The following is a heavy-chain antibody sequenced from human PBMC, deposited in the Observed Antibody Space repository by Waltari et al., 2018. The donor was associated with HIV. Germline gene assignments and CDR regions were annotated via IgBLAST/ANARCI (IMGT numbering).Heavy chain of an antibody. Sequence: QVQLQESGPGLVKPSETLSLTCTVSGYSISSGYYWGWIRQPPGKGLEWIGSIYHSGSTYYNPSLKSRVTISVDTSKNQFSLKLSSVTAADTAVYYCARGARDFDWSGRYDCDYWGQGTLVTVSS. D-gene: IGHD3-9*01. CDR3: ARGARDFDWSGRYDCDY. CDR2: IYHSGST. V-gene: IGHV4-38-2*02. CDR1: GYSISSGYY. J-gene: IGHJ4*02.